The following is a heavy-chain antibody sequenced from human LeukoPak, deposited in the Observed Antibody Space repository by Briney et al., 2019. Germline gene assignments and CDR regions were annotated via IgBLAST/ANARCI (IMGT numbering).Heavy chain of an antibody. CDR1: GFTFSNYW. CDR2: IRQDGGED. Sequence: QLGGSLRLACAASGFTFSNYWMTWVRQAPGKGLEWVANIRQDGGEDYYADSVKGRFTISRDNSKNTLYLQMNSLRAEDTAVYYCAKEGGYTPFDYWGQGTLVTVSS. J-gene: IGHJ4*02. V-gene: IGHV3-7*03. CDR3: AKEGGYTPFDY. D-gene: IGHD3-22*01.